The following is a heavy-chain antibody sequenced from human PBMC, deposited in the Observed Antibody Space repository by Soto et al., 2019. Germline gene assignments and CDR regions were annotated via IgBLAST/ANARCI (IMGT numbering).Heavy chain of an antibody. Sequence: QVQLQESGPGLVKPSQTLSLTCTVSGGSISSGDYYWSWIRQPPGKGLEWIGYIYYSGSTSYNPSLKSLVTISVDTSKNQFSLKLSSVTAADTAVYYCARAKMATIRAGGSAFDYWGQGTLVTVSS. J-gene: IGHJ4*02. V-gene: IGHV4-30-4*01. CDR3: ARAKMATIRAGGSAFDY. D-gene: IGHD5-12*01. CDR1: GGSISSGDYY. CDR2: IYYSGST.